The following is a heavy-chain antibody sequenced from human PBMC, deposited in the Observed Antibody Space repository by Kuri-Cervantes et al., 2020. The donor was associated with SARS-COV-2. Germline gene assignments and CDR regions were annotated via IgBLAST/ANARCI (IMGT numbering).Heavy chain of an antibody. CDR1: GFTFSSYN. D-gene: IGHD6-13*01. Sequence: GGSLRLSCAASGFTFSSYNMNWVRQAPGKGLEWVSYISSSSSTIYYADSVKGRFTISRDNSKNTLYLQMDNLRAEDRAVYSCAKDLIAEAGNDYFCMDVWGTGTTVTVSS. V-gene: IGHV3-48*04. CDR2: ISSSSSTI. J-gene: IGHJ6*03. CDR3: AKDLIAEAGNDYFCMDV.